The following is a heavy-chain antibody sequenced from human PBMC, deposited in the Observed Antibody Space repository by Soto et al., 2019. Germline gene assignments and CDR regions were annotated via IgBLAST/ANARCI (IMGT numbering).Heavy chain of an antibody. Sequence: SVKVSCKASGGTFSSYAISWVRQAPGQGLEWMGGIIPIFGTANYAQKFQGRVTITADESTSTAYMELSSLRSEDTAVYYCAREVRLRRSYYYGMDVWGQGXTVTVYS. CDR2: IIPIFGTA. V-gene: IGHV1-69*13. J-gene: IGHJ6*02. D-gene: IGHD4-17*01. CDR3: AREVRLRRSYYYGMDV. CDR1: GGTFSSYA.